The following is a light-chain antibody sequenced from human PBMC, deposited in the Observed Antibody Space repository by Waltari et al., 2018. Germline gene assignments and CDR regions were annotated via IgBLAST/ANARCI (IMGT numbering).Light chain of an antibody. CDR1: QSVSSN. J-gene: IGKJ3*01. CDR2: DAS. Sequence: EIVLTQSPATLSLSPGERATLSCRASQSVSSNLAWYQQKPGQAPRLLIYDASNRATGIPARFSGSGSGTDVTRTISSLEPEDFAVYYCQQRGDWSRTFGPGTKVEIK. CDR3: QQRGDWSRT. V-gene: IGKV3-11*01.